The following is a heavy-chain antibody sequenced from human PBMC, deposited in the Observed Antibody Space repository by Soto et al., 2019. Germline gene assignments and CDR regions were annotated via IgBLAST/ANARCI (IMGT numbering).Heavy chain of an antibody. CDR2: IYYSGST. CDR3: ARNPIAVAGDNNSSWFDP. V-gene: IGHV4-59*08. J-gene: IGHJ5*02. CDR1: GGSISSYY. Sequence: SETLSLTCTVSGGSISSYYWSWIRQPPGKGLEWIGYIYYSGSTNYNPSLKSRVTISVDTSKNQFSLKLSSVTAADTAVYYCARNPIAVAGDNNSSWFDPWGQGTLVTVSS. D-gene: IGHD6-19*01.